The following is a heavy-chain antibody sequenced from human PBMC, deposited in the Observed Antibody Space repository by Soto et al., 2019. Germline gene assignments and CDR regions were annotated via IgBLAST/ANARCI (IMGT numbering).Heavy chain of an antibody. J-gene: IGHJ4*02. CDR3: AYCGGDCYTASDY. CDR2: INHSGST. V-gene: IGHV4-34*01. CDR1: GGSFSDHY. Sequence: PSETLSLTCAVYGGSFSDHYWSWIRQPPGKGLEWIGEINHSGSTKYNPSLEGRVTILVETSKNQFSLKLSSVTAADTAVYYCAYCGGDCYTASDYWGQGTLVTVSS. D-gene: IGHD2-21*02.